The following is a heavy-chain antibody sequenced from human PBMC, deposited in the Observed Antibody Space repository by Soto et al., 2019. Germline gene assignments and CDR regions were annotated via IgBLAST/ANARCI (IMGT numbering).Heavy chain of an antibody. D-gene: IGHD6-13*01. CDR1: GGSISSGDYY. CDR3: ARSIAAAPVVWFDP. Sequence: SETLSLTCTVSGGSISSGDYYWSWIRQPPGKGLEWIGYIYYSGSTYYNPSLKSRVTISVDTSKNQFSLKLSSVTAADTAVYYCARSIAAAPVVWFDPWGQGTLVTVSS. V-gene: IGHV4-30-4*01. J-gene: IGHJ5*02. CDR2: IYYSGST.